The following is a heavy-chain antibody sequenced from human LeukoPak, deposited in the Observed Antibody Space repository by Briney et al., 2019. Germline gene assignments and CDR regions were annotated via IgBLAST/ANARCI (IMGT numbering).Heavy chain of an antibody. CDR2: IKSKTDGGTT. CDR3: TTGPFDYYGSASYLANGMDV. Sequence: GGSLRLSCAASGFAFSSAWMSWVRQAPGKGLEWVGRIKSKTDGGTTDYTAPVKGRFTISRDDSKNTPYLQMNSLKTGDTAVYYCTTGPFDYYGSASYLANGMDVWGQGTTVTVSS. D-gene: IGHD3-10*01. CDR1: GFAFSSAW. V-gene: IGHV3-15*01. J-gene: IGHJ6*02.